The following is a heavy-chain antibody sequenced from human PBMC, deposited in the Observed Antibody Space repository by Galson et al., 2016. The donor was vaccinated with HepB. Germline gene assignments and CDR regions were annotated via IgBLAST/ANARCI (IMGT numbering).Heavy chain of an antibody. CDR3: ARAPPLPATVGGYDY. D-gene: IGHD3-16*01. CDR2: IWHDGSNE. CDR1: GFKFSNYA. Sequence: SLRLSCAASGFKFSNYAMYWVRQTPAKGLEWVAVIWHDGSNENFRDSVKGRFTITRDNAKNTLYLEMNSLRAEDTAVYYCARAPPLPATVGGYDYWGQGTLVTVSS. V-gene: IGHV3-33*03. J-gene: IGHJ4*02.